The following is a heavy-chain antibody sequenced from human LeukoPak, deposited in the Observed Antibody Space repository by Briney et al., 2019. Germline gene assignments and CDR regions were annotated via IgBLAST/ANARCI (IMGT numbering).Heavy chain of an antibody. CDR1: GGAIRTYY. J-gene: IGHJ4*02. CDR3: ARGQRSYFRAVDD. Sequence: PSETLSLTCTVFGGAIRTYYWSWIRQPPGKGLEWIGYIYYSGSTNYNPSLKSRVTMSVDTSKNQFSLKLSSLTAADTAVYYCARGQRSYFRAVDDWGQGTLVTVSS. D-gene: IGHD1-26*01. CDR2: IYYSGST. V-gene: IGHV4-59*01.